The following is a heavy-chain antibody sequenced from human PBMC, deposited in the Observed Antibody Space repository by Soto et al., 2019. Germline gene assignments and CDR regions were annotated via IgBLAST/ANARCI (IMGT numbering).Heavy chain of an antibody. Sequence: SETLSLTCTVSGGSISSGGYYWSWIRQHPGKGLEWIGYIYYGGSTYYNPSLKSRVTISVDTSKNQFSLKLSSVTAADTAVYYCARFGYYDFWSGYYTGLSGSYYYYDMDVWGQGTTVTVSS. J-gene: IGHJ6*02. D-gene: IGHD3-3*01. V-gene: IGHV4-31*03. CDR2: IYYGGST. CDR1: GGSISSGGYY. CDR3: ARFGYYDFWSGYYTGLSGSYYYYDMDV.